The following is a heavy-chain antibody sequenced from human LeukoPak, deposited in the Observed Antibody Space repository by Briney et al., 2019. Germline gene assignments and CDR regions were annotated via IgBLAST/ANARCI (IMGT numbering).Heavy chain of an antibody. CDR1: GFTFSNYA. CDR3: AKDQDYDSSGSPTYFDY. V-gene: IGHV3-23*01. J-gene: IGHJ4*02. Sequence: PGGSLRLSCAASGFTFSNYAMSWVRQAPGKGLEWVSAISGSGGSTYYADSVKGRFTISRDNSKNTLYLQMNSLRAEDTAVYYCAKDQDYDSSGSPTYFDYWGQGTLVTVSS. CDR2: ISGSGGST. D-gene: IGHD3-22*01.